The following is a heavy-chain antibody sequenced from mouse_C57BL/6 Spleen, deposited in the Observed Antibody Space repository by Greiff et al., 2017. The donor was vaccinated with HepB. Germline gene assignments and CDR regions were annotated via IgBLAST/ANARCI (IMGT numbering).Heavy chain of an antibody. D-gene: IGHD2-4*01. Sequence: VQLQQSGAELVRPGTSVKVSCKASGYAFTNYLIEWVKQRPGQGLEWIGVINPGSGGTNYNEKFKGKATLTADKSSSTAYMQLSSLTSEDSAVYFCARGAHSWYDYDEVYYFDYWGQGTTLTVPS. J-gene: IGHJ2*01. V-gene: IGHV1-54*01. CDR2: INPGSGGT. CDR3: ARGAHSWYDYDEVYYFDY. CDR1: GYAFTNYL.